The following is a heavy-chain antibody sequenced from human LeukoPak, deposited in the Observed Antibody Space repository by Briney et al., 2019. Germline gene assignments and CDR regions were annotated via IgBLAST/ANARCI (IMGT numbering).Heavy chain of an antibody. V-gene: IGHV3-23*01. CDR2: ISATGGST. Sequence: GGSLRLSCAASGFTFSSYAMTWVRQAPGKGLEWVSTISATGGSTYYADSVKGRFTISRDNAKHSLYLQMNSLRAEDTAVYYCATLSSGWYPSTFNTPPYWGQGTLVTVSS. D-gene: IGHD6-19*01. CDR3: ATLSSGWYPSTFNTPPY. CDR1: GFTFSSYA. J-gene: IGHJ4*02.